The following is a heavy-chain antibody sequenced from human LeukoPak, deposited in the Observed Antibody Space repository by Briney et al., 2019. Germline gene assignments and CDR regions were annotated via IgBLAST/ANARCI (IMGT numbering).Heavy chain of an antibody. Sequence: TSETLSLTCTVPGGSISSYYWSWIRQPPGKGLEWIGYIYYSGSTNYNPSLKSRVTISVDTSKNQFSLKLSSLTAADTAVYYCARGRFDPWGQGTLVTVSS. CDR2: IYYSGST. V-gene: IGHV4-59*01. CDR3: ARGRFDP. CDR1: GGSISSYY. J-gene: IGHJ5*02.